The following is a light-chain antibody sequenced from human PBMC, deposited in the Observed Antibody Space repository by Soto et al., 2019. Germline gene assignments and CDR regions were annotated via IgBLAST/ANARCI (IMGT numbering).Light chain of an antibody. J-gene: IGKJ1*01. Sequence: DIQMTQSPSTLSASVGDRVTITCRASQSISSWLAWYKQKPGKAPKLLIYDASSLESGVPSRFSGSGSGTDFTLTFSSLQPDDFATYYCKQYNSPWPLGKGTKVDIK. CDR1: QSISSW. CDR3: KQYNSPWP. V-gene: IGKV1-5*01. CDR2: DAS.